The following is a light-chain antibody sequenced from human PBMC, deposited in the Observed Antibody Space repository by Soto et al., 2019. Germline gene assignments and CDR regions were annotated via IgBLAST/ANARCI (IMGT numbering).Light chain of an antibody. CDR1: QSVGSTS. Sequence: FVLTQSPVTLSLSPVEGATLSCRASQSVGSTSLAWYQQKPGQAPRLLIYDTSSRATGIPARFSGSGSGTDFTLTISRLEPEDFAVYYCQQCGVSPWTFGQGTKVEI. V-gene: IGKV3-20*01. CDR2: DTS. J-gene: IGKJ1*01. CDR3: QQCGVSPWT.